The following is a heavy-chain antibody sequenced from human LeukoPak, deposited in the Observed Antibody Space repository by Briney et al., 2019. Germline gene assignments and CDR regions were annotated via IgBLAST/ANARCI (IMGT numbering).Heavy chain of an antibody. Sequence: GGSLGLSCAASGFTFSNYWVHWVRQAPGKGLVWVSRIKSDGSDTSYADSVKGRFTISRDNAKNTLYLQMNSLRAEDTSVYYCARETWLESQGIYYYYGLDVWGQGTTVTVSS. CDR3: ARETWLESQGIYYYYGLDV. CDR2: IKSDGSDT. D-gene: IGHD6-19*01. V-gene: IGHV3-74*01. CDR1: GFTFSNYW. J-gene: IGHJ6*02.